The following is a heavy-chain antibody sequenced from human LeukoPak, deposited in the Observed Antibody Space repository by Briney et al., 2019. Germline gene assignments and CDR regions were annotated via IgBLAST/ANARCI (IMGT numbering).Heavy chain of an antibody. J-gene: IGHJ4*02. V-gene: IGHV3-72*01. Sequence: QTGGSLRLSCATSGFTFSYHYMDWVRQAPGEGLGWVGRIRNKANSYSTEYAASVNGRFTVSSDDSKNSLYLQMNSLITEDTAVYYCARGFCSGTCYVGDYWGQGTLVTVSS. CDR1: GFTFSYHY. CDR3: ARGFCSGTCYVGDY. CDR2: IRNKANSYST. D-gene: IGHD2-2*01.